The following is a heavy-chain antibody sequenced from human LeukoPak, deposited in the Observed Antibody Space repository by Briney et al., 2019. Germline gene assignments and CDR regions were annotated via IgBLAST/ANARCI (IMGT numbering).Heavy chain of an antibody. CDR1: GYTFTGYY. J-gene: IGHJ4*02. V-gene: IGHV1-2*02. Sequence: ASVKVTCKASGYTFTGYYMHWVRQAPGQGLEWMGWINPNSGGTNYAQKFQGRVTMTRDTSISTAYMELSRLRSDDTAVYYCAAHITIFGVVTDLDYWGQGTLVTVSS. CDR2: INPNSGGT. CDR3: AAHITIFGVVTDLDY. D-gene: IGHD3-3*01.